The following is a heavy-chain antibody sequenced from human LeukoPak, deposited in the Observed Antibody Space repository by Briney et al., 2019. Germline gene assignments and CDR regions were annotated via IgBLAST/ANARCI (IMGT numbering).Heavy chain of an antibody. CDR1: GYTFTNYY. V-gene: IGHV1-46*01. D-gene: IGHD6-13*01. CDR2: IDPNGGGA. CDR3: AAWGSSSSPLPGMDV. J-gene: IGHJ6*02. Sequence: ASVTVSCKASGYTFTNYYMHWVRQAPGQGLEWMGVIDPNGGGASYPQKVQGRVTMTRDTSTSTVYMELSSLRSEDTAVYYCAAWGSSSSPLPGMDVWGQGTTVTVSS.